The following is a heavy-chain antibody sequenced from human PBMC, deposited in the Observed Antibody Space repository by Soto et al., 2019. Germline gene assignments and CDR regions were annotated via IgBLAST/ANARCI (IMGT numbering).Heavy chain of an antibody. V-gene: IGHV3-23*01. CDR2: ISGSGGST. Sequence: GGSLRLSCAASGFTFSSYAMSWVRQAPGKGLEWVSAISGSGGSTYYADSVKGRFTISRDNSKNTLYLQMNSLRAEDTAVYYCAKVMGYDYIWGSYRFVPNKDAFDIWGQGTMVTVSS. CDR3: AKVMGYDYIWGSYRFVPNKDAFDI. CDR1: GFTFSSYA. D-gene: IGHD3-16*02. J-gene: IGHJ3*02.